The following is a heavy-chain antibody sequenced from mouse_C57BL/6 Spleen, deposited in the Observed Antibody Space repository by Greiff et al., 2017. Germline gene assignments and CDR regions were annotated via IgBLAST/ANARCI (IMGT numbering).Heavy chain of an antibody. CDR2: INPSNGGT. CDR3: ARCHYYGSSLYFDY. D-gene: IGHD1-1*01. J-gene: IGHJ2*01. CDR1: GYTFTSYW. Sequence: QVHVKQPGTELVKPGASVKLSCKASGYTFTSYWMHWVKQRPGQGLEWIGNINPSNGGTNYNEKFKSKATLTVDKSSSTAYMQLSSLTSEDSAVYYCARCHYYGSSLYFDYWGQGTTLTVSS. V-gene: IGHV1-53*01.